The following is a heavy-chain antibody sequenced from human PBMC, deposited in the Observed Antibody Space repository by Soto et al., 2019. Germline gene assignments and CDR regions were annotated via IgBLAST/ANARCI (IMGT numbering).Heavy chain of an antibody. Sequence: PGESLKISCQVSGYIFSNYLITWVRQMPGKGLEWMGRIDPGDSDTNYSPSFQGHVTMSSDKSINTAFLQWSSLKASDTAIYYCARQLPGKLDVWGQGTTVTVSS. CDR3: ARQLPGKLDV. CDR2: IDPGDSDT. CDR1: GYIFSNYL. V-gene: IGHV5-10-1*01. J-gene: IGHJ6*02. D-gene: IGHD1-1*01.